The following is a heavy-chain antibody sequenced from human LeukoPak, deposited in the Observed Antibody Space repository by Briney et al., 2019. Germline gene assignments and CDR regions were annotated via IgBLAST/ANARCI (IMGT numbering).Heavy chain of an antibody. CDR2: IYYSGST. CDR1: GGSISSGGYS. Sequence: SETLSLTCTASGGSISSGGYSWSWLRQHPGKGLEWIGYIYYSGSTYYNPSLKSRVTISVDTSKNQFSLKLSSVTAADTAVYYCARGRPGTSEFDYWGQGTLVTVSS. V-gene: IGHV4-31*03. J-gene: IGHJ4*02. CDR3: ARGRPGTSEFDY. D-gene: IGHD1-26*01.